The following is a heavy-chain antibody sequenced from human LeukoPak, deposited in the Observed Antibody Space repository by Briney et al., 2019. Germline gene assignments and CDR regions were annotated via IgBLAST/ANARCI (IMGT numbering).Heavy chain of an antibody. J-gene: IGHJ4*02. D-gene: IGHD5-12*01. Sequence: PSETLSLTCTVSGGSISSYYWSWIRQPPGKGLEWIGYIYYSGSTNYNPSLKSRVTISVDTSKNQFSLKLSSVTAADTAVYYCARHYAWGLRSTYFDYWGQGTLVTVSS. CDR1: GGSISSYY. CDR2: IYYSGST. CDR3: ARHYAWGLRSTYFDY. V-gene: IGHV4-59*08.